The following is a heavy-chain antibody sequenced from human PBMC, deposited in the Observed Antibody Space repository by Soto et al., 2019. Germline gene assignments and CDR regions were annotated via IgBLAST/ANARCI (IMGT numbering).Heavy chain of an antibody. CDR2: IIPIFGTA. CDR1: GGTFSSYA. D-gene: IGHD6-13*01. Sequence: QVQLVQSGAEVKEPGSSVKVSCKASGGTFSSYAISWVRQAPGQGLEWMGGIIPIFGTANYAQKFQGRVTIXXDXSXXTAYMELSSLRSEDTAVYYCARETLRSAGTGTFDYWGQGTLVTVSS. V-gene: IGHV1-69*12. J-gene: IGHJ4*02. CDR3: ARETLRSAGTGTFDY.